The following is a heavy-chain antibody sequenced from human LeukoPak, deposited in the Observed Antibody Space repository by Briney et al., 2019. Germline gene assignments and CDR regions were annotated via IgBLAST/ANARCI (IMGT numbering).Heavy chain of an antibody. CDR1: GFTFSSDA. CDR2: IDESGGSI. J-gene: IGHJ4*02. V-gene: IGHV3-23*01. CDR3: ARGAGYNYPYYFDY. D-gene: IGHD5-24*01. Sequence: GGSLRLSCAATGFTFSSDAMSWVRQAPGKGLEWVSGIDESGGSIYYADSVKGRFTISRDNSDNTLYLQMNSLRAEDTAVYYRARGAGYNYPYYFDYWGQGTLVTVSS.